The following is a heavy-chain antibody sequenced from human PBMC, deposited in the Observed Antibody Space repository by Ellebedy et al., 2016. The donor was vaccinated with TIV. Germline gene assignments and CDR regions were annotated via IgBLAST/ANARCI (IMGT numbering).Heavy chain of an antibody. CDR3: ASARVSIFGVVLPFYLDL. CDR2: ISASGSGSGGST. D-gene: IGHD3-3*01. V-gene: IGHV3-23*01. J-gene: IGHJ4*02. Sequence: GGSLRLXXAASGFSFSSYPMSWVRQSPGKGLEWTSTISASGSGSGGSTYYADSVKGRFTISKDNSKNTLYLQMNSLRVEDTAVYYCASARVSIFGVVLPFYLDLWGQGTLVAASS. CDR1: GFSFSSYP.